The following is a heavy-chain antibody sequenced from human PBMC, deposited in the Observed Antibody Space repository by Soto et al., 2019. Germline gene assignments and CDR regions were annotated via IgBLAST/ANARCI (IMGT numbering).Heavy chain of an antibody. Sequence: ASVKVSCKASGGTFSSYAISRVRQAPGQGLEWMGGIIPIFGTANYAQKFQGRVTITADESTSTAYMELSSLRSEDTAVYYCASSSRIQLWSLRTQNYYYYGMDVWGQGTTVTVSS. V-gene: IGHV1-69*13. J-gene: IGHJ6*02. D-gene: IGHD5-18*01. CDR1: GGTFSSYA. CDR2: IIPIFGTA. CDR3: ASSSRIQLWSLRTQNYYYYGMDV.